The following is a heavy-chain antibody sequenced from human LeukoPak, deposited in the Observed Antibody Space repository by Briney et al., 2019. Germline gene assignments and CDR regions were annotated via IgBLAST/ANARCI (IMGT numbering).Heavy chain of an antibody. CDR2: IYYSGST. D-gene: IGHD3-16*01. Sequence: SETLSLTCTVSGGSISSYYWSWIRQPPGKGLEWIGYIYYSGSTNYNPSLKSRVTISVDTSKNQFSLKLSSVTAADTAVYYCAYRAGGYYYGMDVWGQGTTVTVSS. J-gene: IGHJ6*02. V-gene: IGHV4-59*08. CDR3: AYRAGGYYYGMDV. CDR1: GGSISSYY.